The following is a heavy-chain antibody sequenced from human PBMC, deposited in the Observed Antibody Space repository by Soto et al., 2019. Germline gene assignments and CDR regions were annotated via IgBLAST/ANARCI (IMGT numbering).Heavy chain of an antibody. CDR2: VYSNGAT. D-gene: IGHD3-3*01. J-gene: IGHJ4*02. V-gene: IGHV3-66*01. CDR3: ARDSRLRSVGDY. CDR1: GFTVTSSY. Sequence: EVLLVESGGGLVQPGGSLRLSCAASGFTVTSSYMSWVRQAPGKGLECVSLVYSNGATYYADSVKGRFTISRDTFRNTLDLQMNSLRAEDPAVYYCARDSRLRSVGDYWGQGTLVTVSS.